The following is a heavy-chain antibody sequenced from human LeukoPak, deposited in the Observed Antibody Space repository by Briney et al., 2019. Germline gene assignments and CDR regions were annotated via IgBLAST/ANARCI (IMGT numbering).Heavy chain of an antibody. V-gene: IGHV5-51*01. D-gene: IGHD1-1*01. Sequence: GESLKISCKTSGSSFTNYWIGWVRQMPGKGLEWMGIIYPTDSDTKYSPSFQGQVTISADKSINTTYLQWISLKASDTAMYYCARDGSRRTEDHYDGMDVWGQGTTVTVSS. CDR1: GSSFTNYW. CDR2: IYPTDSDT. J-gene: IGHJ6*02. CDR3: ARDGSRRTEDHYDGMDV.